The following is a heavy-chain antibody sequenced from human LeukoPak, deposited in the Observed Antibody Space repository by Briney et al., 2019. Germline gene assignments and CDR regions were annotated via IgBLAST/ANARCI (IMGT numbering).Heavy chain of an antibody. CDR1: GYTFTGYY. Sequence: ASVKVSCKASGYTFTGYYMHWVRQAPGQGLEWMGWINPNSGGTNYAQKFQGRVTMTRDTSISTAYMELGRLRSDDTAVYYCARDFYDSSGYYYGYWGQGTLVTVSS. D-gene: IGHD3-22*01. J-gene: IGHJ4*02. CDR3: ARDFYDSSGYYYGY. CDR2: INPNSGGT. V-gene: IGHV1-2*02.